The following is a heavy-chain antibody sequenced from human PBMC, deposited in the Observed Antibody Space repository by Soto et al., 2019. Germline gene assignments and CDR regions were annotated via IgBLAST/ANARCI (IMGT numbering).Heavy chain of an antibody. V-gene: IGHV3-72*01. CDR1: GFTFRDHY. Sequence: PGGSLRLSCAASGFTFRDHYMDWVRQAPGKGLEWVGRSRNKANSYTTEYAASVKGRFTISRDESKNSLFLQMNSLKTEDTAVYYCVRTRGGEGDFDYCGQGTLVTVSS. J-gene: IGHJ4*02. CDR3: VRTRGGEGDFDY. CDR2: SRNKANSYTT. D-gene: IGHD3-16*01.